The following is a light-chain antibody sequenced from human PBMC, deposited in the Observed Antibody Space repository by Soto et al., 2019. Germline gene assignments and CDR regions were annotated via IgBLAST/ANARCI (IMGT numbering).Light chain of an antibody. V-gene: IGLV2-14*01. Sequence: QSVLTQPASVSGSPGQSITISCTGTSSDVGGYNYVSWYQQHPGKAPKLMIYDVSNRPSGVSNRFSGSKSGNTASLTISGLQAEDEADSYCSSYTSSSTLEVFGTGTKLTVL. CDR3: SSYTSSSTLEV. CDR2: DVS. CDR1: SSDVGGYNY. J-gene: IGLJ1*01.